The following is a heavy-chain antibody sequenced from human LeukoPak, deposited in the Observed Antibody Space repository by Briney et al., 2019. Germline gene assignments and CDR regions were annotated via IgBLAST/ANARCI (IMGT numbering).Heavy chain of an antibody. CDR1: GYTFTGYY. CDR2: INPNSGGT. J-gene: IGHJ6*03. V-gene: IGHV1-2*02. D-gene: IGHD1-1*01. CDR3: ARAASTGTFDYYYYYMDV. Sequence: ASVKVSCKASGYTFTGYYMHWVRQAPGQGLEWMGWINPNSGGTNYAQKFQGRVTITTDESTSTAYMELSSLRSEDTAVYYCARAASTGTFDYYYYYMDVWGKGTTVTVSS.